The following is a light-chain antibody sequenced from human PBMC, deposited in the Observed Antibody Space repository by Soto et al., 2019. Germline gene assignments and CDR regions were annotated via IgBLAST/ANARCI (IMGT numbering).Light chain of an antibody. Sequence: QSMLTQPPSASGSPGQSVTISCTGTSSDVGGYSSVAWFQHHPGKAPKLMIYEVSKRPSGVPDRFSGSKSGNTASLTVSGLQAEDEADYYCVSYAGSSNYVFGTGTKVTVL. CDR1: SSDVGGYSS. J-gene: IGLJ1*01. CDR3: VSYAGSSNYV. CDR2: EVS. V-gene: IGLV2-8*01.